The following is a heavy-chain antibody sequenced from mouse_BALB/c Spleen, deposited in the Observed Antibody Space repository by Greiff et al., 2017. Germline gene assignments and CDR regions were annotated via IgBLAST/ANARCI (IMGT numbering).Heavy chain of an antibody. CDR3: ARFMITTRAWFAY. D-gene: IGHD2-4*01. CDR2: INPSSGYT. Sequence: QVQLKESGAELARPGASVKMSCKASGYTFTSYTMHWVKQRPGQGLEWIGYINPSSGYTNYNQKFKDKATLTADKSSSTAYMQLSSLTSEDSAVYYCARFMITTRAWFAYWGQGTLVTVSA. V-gene: IGHV1-4*01. J-gene: IGHJ3*01. CDR1: GYTFTSYT.